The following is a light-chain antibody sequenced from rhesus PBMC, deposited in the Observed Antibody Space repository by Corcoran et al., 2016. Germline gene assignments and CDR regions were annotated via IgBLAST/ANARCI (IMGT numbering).Light chain of an antibody. V-gene: IGKV1-22*01. Sequence: DIQMTQSPSSLSASVGDTVTITCRASQSIRSWLAWYQQNPGKAPKLLIYKASSLQSGVPSRFSGSVSGTDFPLTISSLQSEDFATYYCQQYSSSPWTFGQGTKVEIK. CDR2: KAS. CDR3: QQYSSSPWT. CDR1: QSIRSW. J-gene: IGKJ1*01.